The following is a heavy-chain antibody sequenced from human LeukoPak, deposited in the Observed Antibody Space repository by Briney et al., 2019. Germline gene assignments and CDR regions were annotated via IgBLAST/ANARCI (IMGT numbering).Heavy chain of an antibody. V-gene: IGHV3-43*01. J-gene: IGHJ4*02. CDR1: GFTFDDHI. CDR3: GKGEFGDTWSHIDN. CDR2: ISWDGAGA. Sequence: GGSLRLSCAASGFTFDDHIMHWVRQAPGKGLEWICLISWDGAGAHYAGSVNGRFTISRDNRKNSLYLEMNSLTTEGTAVYYCGKGEFGDTWSHIDNWGQGTLVTVSS. D-gene: IGHD3-10*01.